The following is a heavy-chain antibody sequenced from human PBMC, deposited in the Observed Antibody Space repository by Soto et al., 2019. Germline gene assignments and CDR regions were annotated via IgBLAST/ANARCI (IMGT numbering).Heavy chain of an antibody. CDR1: GFTFSSYG. J-gene: IGHJ4*02. CDR3: AKDLVSTYDYVWGNSFDY. CDR2: ISYDGSNK. V-gene: IGHV3-30*18. Sequence: QVQLVESGGGVVQPGRSRRLSCAASGFTFSSYGMHWVRQAPGKGLAWVAVISYDGSNKNYADSVKGRFTISRDNSKNTLYLQMNSLRAEDTAVYYCAKDLVSTYDYVWGNSFDYWGQGTLVTVSS. D-gene: IGHD3-16*01.